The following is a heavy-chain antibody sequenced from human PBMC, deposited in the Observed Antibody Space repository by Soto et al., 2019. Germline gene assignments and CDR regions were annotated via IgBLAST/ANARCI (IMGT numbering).Heavy chain of an antibody. CDR3: ARVWGFGFDP. D-gene: IGHD3-10*01. Sequence: QVQLQQWGAGLLKPSETLSLACAVYGGSFSGPNWSWIRHPPGNGLEWIGEINHSGSTNFNPTLKRRVPTSIDMSKNQYSLKVTSVTAAATAVYYCARVWGFGFDPLGQGILVTGSS. V-gene: IGHV4-34*01. CDR2: INHSGST. J-gene: IGHJ5*02. CDR1: GGSFSGPN.